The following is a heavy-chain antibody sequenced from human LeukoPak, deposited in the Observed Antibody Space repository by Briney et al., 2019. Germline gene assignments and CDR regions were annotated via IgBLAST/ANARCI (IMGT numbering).Heavy chain of an antibody. CDR1: GFTFSSDW. V-gene: IGHV3-7*01. CDR2: IKQDGSEK. Sequence: GGSLRLSCAASGFTFSSDWMSWVRQAPGKGLEWGANIKQDGSEKYYVDSVMGRFTISRDNAKHSLYLQMNSLRAEDTAVYYCARDSGETYYDILTGYQYWGQGTLVTVSS. CDR3: ARDSGETYYDILTGYQY. J-gene: IGHJ4*02. D-gene: IGHD3-9*01.